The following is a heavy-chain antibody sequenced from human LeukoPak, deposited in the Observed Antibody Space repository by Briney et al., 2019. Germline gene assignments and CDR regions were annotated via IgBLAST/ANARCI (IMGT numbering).Heavy chain of an antibody. D-gene: IGHD1-26*01. Sequence: SETLSLTCTVSGGSISSYYWSWIRQPPGKGLEWIGYIYYSGSTNYNPSPKSRVTISVDTSKNQFSLKLSSVTAADTAVYYCAAGAAQGAFDIWGQGTMVTVSS. CDR2: IYYSGST. J-gene: IGHJ3*02. V-gene: IGHV4-59*01. CDR1: GGSISSYY. CDR3: AAGAAQGAFDI.